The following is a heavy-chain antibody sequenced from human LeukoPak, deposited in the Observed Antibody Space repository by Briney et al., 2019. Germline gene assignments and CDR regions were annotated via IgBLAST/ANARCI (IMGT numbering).Heavy chain of an antibody. Sequence: GGSLGLSCAASGFTFSSYSMNWVRQAPGKGLEWVSSISSSSSYIYYADSVKGRFTISRDNAKNSLYLQTNSLRAEDTAVYYCARDSGGGSNYYYYGMDVWGQGTTVTVSS. CDR1: GFTFSSYS. J-gene: IGHJ6*02. CDR2: ISSSSSYI. D-gene: IGHD2-15*01. V-gene: IGHV3-21*01. CDR3: ARDSGGGSNYYYYGMDV.